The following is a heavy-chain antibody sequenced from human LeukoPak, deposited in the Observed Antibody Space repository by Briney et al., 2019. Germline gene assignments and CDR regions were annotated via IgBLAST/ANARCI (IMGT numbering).Heavy chain of an antibody. CDR1: GGSFSSGDYY. D-gene: IGHD2-2*02. CDR3: ARDCSSTSCYTDY. V-gene: IGHV4-30-4*08. CDR2: IYYSGST. Sequence: SQTLSLTCTVSGGSFSSGDYYWSWIRQPPGKGLEWIGYIYYSGSTYYNPSLKSRVTISVDTSKNQFSLKLSSVTAADTAVYYCARDCSSTSCYTDYWGQGTLVTVSS. J-gene: IGHJ4*02.